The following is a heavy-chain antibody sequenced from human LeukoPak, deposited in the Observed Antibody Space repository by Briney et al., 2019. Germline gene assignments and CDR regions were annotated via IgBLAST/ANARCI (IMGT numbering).Heavy chain of an antibody. J-gene: IGHJ6*03. CDR3: AREGIAVADTYYYYYMDV. Sequence: SETLSLTCTVSGGSIRGYYWSWIRQSAGKGLEWIGRMYIGGRTTYNPSLKSRVTISLETTENQFSLRLRSVTAADTAVYYCAREGIAVADTYYYYYMDVWGKGTWVTVSS. D-gene: IGHD6-19*01. CDR2: MYIGGRT. V-gene: IGHV4-4*07. CDR1: GGSIRGYY.